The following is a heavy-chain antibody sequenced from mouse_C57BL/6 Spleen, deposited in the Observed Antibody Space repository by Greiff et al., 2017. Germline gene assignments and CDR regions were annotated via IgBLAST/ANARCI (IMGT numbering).Heavy chain of an antibody. Sequence: VQLQQPGAELVRPGSSVKLSCKASGYTFTSYWMDWVKQRPGQGLEWIGNIYPSDSETHYNQKFKDKATLTVDKSSSTAYMQLSSLTSEDSAVYYCARSGDYDGAWFAYWGQGTLVTVSA. CDR2: IYPSDSET. CDR1: GYTFTSYW. J-gene: IGHJ3*01. V-gene: IGHV1-61*01. CDR3: ARSGDYDGAWFAY. D-gene: IGHD2-4*01.